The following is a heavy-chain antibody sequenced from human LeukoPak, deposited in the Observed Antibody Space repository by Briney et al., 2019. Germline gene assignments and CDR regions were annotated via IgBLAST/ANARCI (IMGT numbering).Heavy chain of an antibody. CDR3: AREDYYGSSYTDY. Sequence: GGSLRLSCAASGFTFSSYWMSWVRQAPGKGLEWVANIKRDGSEKYYVDSVKGRFTISRDNAKNSLYLQMNSLRAEDTAVYYCAREDYYGSSYTDYWGQGTLVTVSS. CDR1: GFTFSSYW. CDR2: IKRDGSEK. V-gene: IGHV3-7*01. J-gene: IGHJ4*02. D-gene: IGHD3-10*01.